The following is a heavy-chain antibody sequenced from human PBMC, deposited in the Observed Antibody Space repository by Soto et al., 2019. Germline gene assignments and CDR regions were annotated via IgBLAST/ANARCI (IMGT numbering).Heavy chain of an antibody. CDR3: ATDVSIAADLNCFDP. D-gene: IGHD6-13*01. CDR2: IYPSGST. J-gene: IGHJ5*02. V-gene: IGHV4-4*02. CDR1: GGSISSSNW. Sequence: QVQLQESGPGLVKPSVTLSLTCAVSGGSISSSNWWSWVRQPPGKGLEWIGEIYPSGSTNYNPSLKSRVTISVDKSKNHFCLKLSSVTAADKAVYYCATDVSIAADLNCFDPWGQGTLVTDCS.